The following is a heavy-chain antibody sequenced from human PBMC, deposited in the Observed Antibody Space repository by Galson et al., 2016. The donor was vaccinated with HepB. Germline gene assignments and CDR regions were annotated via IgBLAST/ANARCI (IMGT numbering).Heavy chain of an antibody. CDR2: ISTSSSYI. CDR3: VREDRYSSSSRWYFDI. V-gene: IGHV3-21*01. D-gene: IGHD6-6*01. CDR1: GFTFSSYT. J-gene: IGHJ2*01. Sequence: SLRLSCAASGFTFSSYTMNWVRQAPGKGLEWVSSISTSSSYIYYVDSVKGRFTISRDNAKNSLFPQMHNLSAEETAVYFCVREDRYSSSSRWYFDIWGRGTLVTVSA.